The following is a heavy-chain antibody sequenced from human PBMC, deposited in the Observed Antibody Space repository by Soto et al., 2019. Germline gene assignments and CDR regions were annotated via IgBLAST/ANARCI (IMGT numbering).Heavy chain of an antibody. J-gene: IGHJ6*02. CDR1: GGSISSGGYY. D-gene: IGHD2-21*01. CDR2: IYYSGTT. CDR3: AASCVGCGGFNYYGMDV. V-gene: IGHV4-31*03. Sequence: QVQLQESGPGLVKPSQTLSLTCTVSGGSISSGGYYWNWIRQHPGKGLEWIGYIYYSGTTHYNPSVKSRVTISGDPSKNQFSLKLSSVTAADTAVYYCAASCVGCGGFNYYGMDVWGQGTTVTVSS.